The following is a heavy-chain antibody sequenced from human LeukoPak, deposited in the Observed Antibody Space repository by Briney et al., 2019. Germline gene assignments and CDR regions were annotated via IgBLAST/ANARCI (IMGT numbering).Heavy chain of an antibody. CDR2: IYYSGST. V-gene: IGHV4-59*01. J-gene: IGHJ6*03. D-gene: IGHD3-3*01. CDR1: GGSISSYY. CDR3: AREGHYDFRGYYYYYMDV. Sequence: PSETLSLTCTVSGGSISSYYWSWIRQPPGKGLEWIGYIYYSGSTNYNPSLKSRVTISVDTSKNQFSLKLSSVTAADTAVYYCAREGHYDFRGYYYYYMDVWGKGTTVTVSS.